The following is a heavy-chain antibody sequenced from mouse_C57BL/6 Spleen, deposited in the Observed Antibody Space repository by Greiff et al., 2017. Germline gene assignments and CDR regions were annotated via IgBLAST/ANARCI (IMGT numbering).Heavy chain of an antibody. CDR2: IYPGDGDT. D-gene: IGHD1-1*01. Sequence: VQLQQSGAELVKPGASVKISCKASGYAFSSYWMNWVKQRPGKGLEWIGQIYPGDGDTNYNGKFKGKATLTADKSSSTAYMKLSSLPSEDSAVYFCARVTTVVGEDYWGQGTTLTVSS. CDR1: GYAFSSYW. CDR3: ARVTTVVGEDY. V-gene: IGHV1-80*01. J-gene: IGHJ2*01.